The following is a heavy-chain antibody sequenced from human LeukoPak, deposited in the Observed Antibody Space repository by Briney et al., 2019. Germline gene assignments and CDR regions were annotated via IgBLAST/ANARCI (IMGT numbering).Heavy chain of an antibody. CDR1: GFTFSNYA. Sequence: GGSLRLSCAASGFTFSNYAMSWVRQAPGKGLEWVSTITGNGASTFYADSVKGRFTISRDNSKNTLYLQMNSLRAEDTAVYYCANRGRYYFDYWGQGALVTVSS. CDR2: ITGNGAST. J-gene: IGHJ4*02. D-gene: IGHD3-9*01. CDR3: ANRGRYYFDY. V-gene: IGHV3-23*01.